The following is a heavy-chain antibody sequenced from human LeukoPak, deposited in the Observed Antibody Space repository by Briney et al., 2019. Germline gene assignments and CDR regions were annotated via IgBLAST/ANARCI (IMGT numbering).Heavy chain of an antibody. Sequence: SETLSLTCTVSGGSISSSSYYWGWIRQPPGKGLEWIGSIYYSGSTYYNPSLKSRVTISVDTSKYQFSLKLSSVTAADTAVYYCARGSRYYDILTGYYGRWYFDYWGQGTLSPSPQ. J-gene: IGHJ4*02. CDR1: GGSISSSSYY. V-gene: IGHV4-39*01. D-gene: IGHD3-9*01. CDR2: IYYSGST. CDR3: ARGSRYYDILTGYYGRWYFDY.